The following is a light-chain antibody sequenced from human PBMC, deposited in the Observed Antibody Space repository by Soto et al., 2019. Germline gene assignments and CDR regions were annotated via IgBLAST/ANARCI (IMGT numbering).Light chain of an antibody. CDR1: QGMSSY. V-gene: IGKV1-9*01. J-gene: IGKJ1*01. CDR2: STS. Sequence: DIQLTQSPSFLSASVGDRVTITCRASQGMSSYLAWYQQKPGKAPELLIYSTSIWQSSVPSTFSGSRSAADFTRTIASLQPEDFATYYCQQYNSYPRTFGQGTKVDIK. CDR3: QQYNSYPRT.